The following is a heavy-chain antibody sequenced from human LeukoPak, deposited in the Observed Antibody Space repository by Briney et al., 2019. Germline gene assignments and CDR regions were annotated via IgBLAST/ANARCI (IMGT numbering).Heavy chain of an antibody. Sequence: GESLKISCKGSGYSFTSYWIGWVRQMPGKGPEWMGIIYPGDSDTRYSPSFQGQVTISADKSISTAYLQWNSLKASDTAMYYCARVTSSGWYVAEYFHHWGQGTLVTVSS. CDR1: GYSFTSYW. CDR3: ARVTSSGWYVAEYFHH. J-gene: IGHJ1*01. D-gene: IGHD6-19*01. V-gene: IGHV5-51*01. CDR2: IYPGDSDT.